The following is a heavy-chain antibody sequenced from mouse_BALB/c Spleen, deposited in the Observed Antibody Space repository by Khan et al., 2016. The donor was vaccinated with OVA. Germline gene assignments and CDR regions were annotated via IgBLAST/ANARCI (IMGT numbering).Heavy chain of an antibody. J-gene: IGHJ4*01. CDR1: GFSLTTYG. V-gene: IGHV2-3*01. Sequence: QVQLKQSGPGLVAPSQSLSITCTVSGFSLTTYGVSWVRQPPGKGLEWLGVIWGDGSTNYHSALISRLSISKDNSKSQVFLKLNSLQTDDTATFFCVKQNHGTLYAVDYWGQGTSVTVSS. CDR3: VKQNHGTLYAVDY. D-gene: IGHD2-1*01. CDR2: IWGDGST.